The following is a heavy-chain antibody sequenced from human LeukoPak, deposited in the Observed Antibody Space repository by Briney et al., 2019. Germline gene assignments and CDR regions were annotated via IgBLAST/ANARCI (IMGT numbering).Heavy chain of an antibody. CDR3: ARDPDPVGYCSSTSCYDRIDYFDY. CDR1: GFTFSDYY. J-gene: IGHJ4*02. V-gene: IGHV3-11*04. CDR2: ISSSGSTI. D-gene: IGHD2-2*01. Sequence: GGSLRLSCAASGFTFSDYYMSWIRQAPGKGLEWVSYISSSGSTIYYADSVKGRFTISRDNAKNSLYLQMNSLRAEDTAVYYCARDPDPVGYCSSTSCYDRIDYFDYWGQGSLVTVSS.